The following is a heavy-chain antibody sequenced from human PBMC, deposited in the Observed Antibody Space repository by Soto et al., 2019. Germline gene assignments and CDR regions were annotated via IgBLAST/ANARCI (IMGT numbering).Heavy chain of an antibody. D-gene: IGHD3-9*01. J-gene: IGHJ6*02. CDR1: GFTFSDYY. V-gene: IGHV3-11*03. CDR2: ISSSSSYT. CDR3: ASHQAYYDILTGYYYYYGMDV. Sequence: GGSLRLSCAASGFTFSDYYMSWIRQAPGKGLEWVSYISSSSSYTNYADSVKGRFTISRDNAKNSLYLQMNSLRAEDTAVYYCASHQAYYDILTGYYYYYGMDVWGQGTTVTVSS.